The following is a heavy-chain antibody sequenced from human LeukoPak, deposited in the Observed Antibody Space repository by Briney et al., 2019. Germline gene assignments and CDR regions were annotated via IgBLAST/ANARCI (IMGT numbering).Heavy chain of an antibody. Sequence: ASVKVSCKASGGTFSSYAISWVRQAPGQGLEWMGGIIPIFGTANYAQKFQGRVTITTDESTSTAYMELSSLRSEDTAVYYCARGVRDGYNRYYYYYMDVWGKGTTVTVSS. D-gene: IGHD5-24*01. V-gene: IGHV1-69*05. CDR2: IIPIFGTA. CDR3: ARGVRDGYNRYYYYYMDV. CDR1: GGTFSSYA. J-gene: IGHJ6*03.